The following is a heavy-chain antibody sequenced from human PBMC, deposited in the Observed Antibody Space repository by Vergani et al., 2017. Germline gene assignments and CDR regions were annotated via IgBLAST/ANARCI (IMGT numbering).Heavy chain of an antibody. J-gene: IGHJ6*02. Sequence: QVQLVESGGGVVQPGRSLRLSCAASGFTFSSYGMHWVRQAPGKGLEWVAVIWYDGSNKYYADSVKGRFTISRDNSKNTLYLQMNSLRAEDTAVYYCARDGSLEDIVLMVYAIHPPYYGMDVWGQGTTVTVSS. CDR1: GFTFSSYG. D-gene: IGHD2-8*01. CDR2: IWYDGSNK. V-gene: IGHV3-33*01. CDR3: ARDGSLEDIVLMVYAIHPPYYGMDV.